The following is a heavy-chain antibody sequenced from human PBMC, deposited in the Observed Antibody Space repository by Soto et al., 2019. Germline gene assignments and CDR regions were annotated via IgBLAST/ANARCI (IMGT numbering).Heavy chain of an antibody. D-gene: IGHD1-26*01. CDR2: IIPIFGTA. Sequence: ASVKVSCKASGGTCSSYAISWVRQAPGQGLEWMGGIIPIFGTANYAQKVQGRVTITADKSTRTAYMELSSLRSEDTAVYYCARLAYSGSYPSQFDYWGQGTLVTVSS. J-gene: IGHJ4*02. V-gene: IGHV1-69*06. CDR1: GGTCSSYA. CDR3: ARLAYSGSYPSQFDY.